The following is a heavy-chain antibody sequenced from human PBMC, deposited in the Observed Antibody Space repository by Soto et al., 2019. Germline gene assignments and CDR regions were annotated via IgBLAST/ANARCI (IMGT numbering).Heavy chain of an antibody. J-gene: IGHJ4*02. Sequence: PSETLSLTCTVSGGSISRGGYYWSWIRQHPGKGLEWIGYIYYSGSTYYNPSLKSRVTISVDTSKNHFSLKLSSVIAADTAVYYCARARDSSGFYFDYWGQGSLVTVSS. CDR1: GGSISRGGYY. V-gene: IGHV4-31*03. CDR3: ARARDSSGFYFDY. D-gene: IGHD3-22*01. CDR2: IYYSGST.